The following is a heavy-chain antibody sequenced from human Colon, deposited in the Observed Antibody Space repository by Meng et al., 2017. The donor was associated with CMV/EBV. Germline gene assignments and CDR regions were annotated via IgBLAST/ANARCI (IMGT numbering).Heavy chain of an antibody. CDR2: IHHSGPT. V-gene: IGHV4-39*07. CDR1: GASLTIDNYF. Sequence: GSLRLSCTVSGASLTIDNYFWGWIRQAPGKGLEWIGTIHHSGPTYYNPSLKSRVTISADTSKNQFSLKLSSVTAADTAVYYCARDLGFQPTYFDPWGQGTLVTVSS. J-gene: IGHJ5*02. CDR3: ARDLGFQPTYFDP. D-gene: IGHD2-15*01.